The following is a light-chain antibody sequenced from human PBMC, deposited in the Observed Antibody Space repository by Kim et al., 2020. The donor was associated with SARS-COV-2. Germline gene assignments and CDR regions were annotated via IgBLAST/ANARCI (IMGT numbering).Light chain of an antibody. V-gene: IGKV3-20*01. J-gene: IGKJ2*01. CDR3: QHSGGSAPYT. CDR1: QSVSSSY. CDR2: GAS. Sequence: SAGERATLSCRASQSVSSSYLAWYQQKPGQPPRLLIYGASSRATDIPDRFIGGGSGTDFTLTISRLEPEDFAVYYCQHSGGSAPYTFGQGTELEI.